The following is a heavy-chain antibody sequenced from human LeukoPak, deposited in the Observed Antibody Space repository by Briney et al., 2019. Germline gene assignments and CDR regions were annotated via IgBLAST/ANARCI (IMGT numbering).Heavy chain of an antibody. D-gene: IGHD6-13*01. CDR2: INHSGST. CDR3: ARADYFIAAAAFDI. Sequence: TSETLSLTCAGYGGSFSGYYWSWIRQPPGKGLEWNGEINHSGSTNYNPSLKSRVTISVDTSKNQFSLKLSSVTAADTAVYYCARADYFIAAAAFDIWGQGTMVTVSS. J-gene: IGHJ3*02. CDR1: GGSFSGYY. V-gene: IGHV4-34*01.